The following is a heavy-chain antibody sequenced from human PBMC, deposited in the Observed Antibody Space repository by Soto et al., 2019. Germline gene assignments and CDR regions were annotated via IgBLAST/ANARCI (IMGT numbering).Heavy chain of an antibody. CDR3: ARGGKATMIVFPYYYYGMDV. D-gene: IGHD3-22*01. CDR1: GYTFTSYG. Sequence: GASVKVSCKASGYTFTSYGISWVRQAPGQGLEWMGWISAYNGNTNYAQKLQGRVTMATDTSTSTAYMELRSLRSDDTAVYYCARGGKATMIVFPYYYYGMDVWGQGTTVTVSS. V-gene: IGHV1-18*01. J-gene: IGHJ6*02. CDR2: ISAYNGNT.